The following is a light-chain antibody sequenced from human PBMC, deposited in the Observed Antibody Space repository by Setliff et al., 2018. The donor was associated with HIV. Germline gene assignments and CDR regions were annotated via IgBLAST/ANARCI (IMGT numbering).Light chain of an antibody. CDR1: QSIGTN. CDR2: SAS. V-gene: IGKV3D-15*01. J-gene: IGKJ2*01. Sequence: EIVLTQSPATLSVSPGERATLSCRASQSIGTNLAWYQQRPGQPPRLIIYSASSTATDIPARFSGSGSGTEFTLTIIGIQSEDFAVYYCQQYVNWPPRYTFGQGTKVDIK. CDR3: QQYVNWPPRYT.